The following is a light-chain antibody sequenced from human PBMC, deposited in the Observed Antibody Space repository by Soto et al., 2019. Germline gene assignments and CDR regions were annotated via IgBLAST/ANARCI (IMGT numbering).Light chain of an antibody. Sequence: SYELTQPLSVSVALGQTAKITCGGNNIGSKNVHWYQQKPGQAPVVVIYRDTNRPSGIPERFSGSSSGNTATLTISRAQAGDEADYYCQVWDSSLVVFGGATQLTVL. CDR1: NIGSKN. V-gene: IGLV3-9*01. J-gene: IGLJ2*01. CDR2: RDT. CDR3: QVWDSSLVV.